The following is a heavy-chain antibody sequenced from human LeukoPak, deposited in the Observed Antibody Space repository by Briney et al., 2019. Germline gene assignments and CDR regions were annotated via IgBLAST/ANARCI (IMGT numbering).Heavy chain of an antibody. CDR1: GGSISSYY. J-gene: IGHJ5*02. CDR2: IYTSGRT. V-gene: IGHV4-4*07. Sequence: PSETLSLTCTVFGGSISSYYWNWIRQPAGKGLEWIGRIYTSGRTNYNTSLKSRVTMSADTSKNQLSLKLSSVTAADTAVYYCARDRPLATVTTVDTYGFDPWGQGTLVTVSS. D-gene: IGHD4-17*01. CDR3: ARDRPLATVTTVDTYGFDP.